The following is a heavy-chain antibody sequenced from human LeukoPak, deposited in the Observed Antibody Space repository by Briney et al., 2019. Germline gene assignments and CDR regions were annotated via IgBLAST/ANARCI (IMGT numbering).Heavy chain of an antibody. Sequence: GGSLILSCAASGFTFSSYAMSWVRQAQGKGLEWVSAISGSGGSTYYADSVKGRFTISRDNSKNTLYLQMNSLRAEDTAVYYCAKDGAHDYGDYENYYYYMDVWGKGTTVTVSS. J-gene: IGHJ6*03. CDR2: ISGSGGST. CDR1: GFTFSSYA. D-gene: IGHD4-17*01. V-gene: IGHV3-23*01. CDR3: AKDGAHDYGDYENYYYYMDV.